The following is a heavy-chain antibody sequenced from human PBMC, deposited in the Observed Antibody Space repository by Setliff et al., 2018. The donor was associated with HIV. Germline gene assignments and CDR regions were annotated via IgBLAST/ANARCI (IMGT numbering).Heavy chain of an antibody. CDR3: VKHVDSDFSGDPDWFDP. J-gene: IGHJ5*02. CDR1: GDSVSTRNSF. V-gene: IGHV4-39*01. D-gene: IGHD2-15*01. CDR2: FSYNGGR. Sequence: SETLSLTCTVSGDSVSTRNSFWGWIRQPPGKGLEWTGSFSYNGGRRYTPSLKSRVTISADMSKNQFSLNLNSVTAADTAVYYCVKHVDSDFSGDPDWFDPWGQGILVTVSS.